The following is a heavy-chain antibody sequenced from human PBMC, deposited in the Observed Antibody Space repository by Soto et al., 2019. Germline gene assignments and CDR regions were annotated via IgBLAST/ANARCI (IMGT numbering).Heavy chain of an antibody. D-gene: IGHD1-1*01. CDR3: ETPSTTYYYYGMDV. Sequence: GESLKISCKGSGYSFTSYWISWVRQMPGKGLEWMGRIDPSDSYTNYSPSFQGHVTISADKSISTAYLQWSILKASDTAMYYCETPSTTYYYYGMDVWGQGTTVTVSS. V-gene: IGHV5-10-1*01. CDR2: IDPSDSYT. CDR1: GYSFTSYW. J-gene: IGHJ6*02.